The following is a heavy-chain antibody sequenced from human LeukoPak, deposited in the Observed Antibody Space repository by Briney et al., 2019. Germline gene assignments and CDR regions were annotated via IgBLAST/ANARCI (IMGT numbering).Heavy chain of an antibody. CDR3: ARRPINHYDSSGDMSGMDV. CDR1: GFTVSSNY. D-gene: IGHD3-22*01. CDR2: IYSGGST. Sequence: GGSLRLSCAASGFTVSSNYMSWVRQAPGKGLEWVSVIYSGGSTYYADSVKGRLTISRDNSKNTLYLQMNSLRAEDTAVYYCARRPINHYDSSGDMSGMDVWGQGTTVTVSS. V-gene: IGHV3-66*01. J-gene: IGHJ6*02.